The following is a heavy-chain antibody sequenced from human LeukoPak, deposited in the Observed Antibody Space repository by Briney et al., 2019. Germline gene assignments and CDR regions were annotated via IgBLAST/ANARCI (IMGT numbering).Heavy chain of an antibody. CDR3: ARVCGGDCYPLGFDP. J-gene: IGHJ5*02. Sequence: TSETLSLTCTVSGGSMSNYYWSWIRQPPGKGLVWIGYIYYSGSTNYNPSLKSRVTISVDTSKNKFSPKLRSVTAADTAVYYCARVCGGDCYPLGFDPWGQGTLVTVSS. D-gene: IGHD2-21*02. V-gene: IGHV4-59*01. CDR1: GGSMSNYY. CDR2: IYYSGST.